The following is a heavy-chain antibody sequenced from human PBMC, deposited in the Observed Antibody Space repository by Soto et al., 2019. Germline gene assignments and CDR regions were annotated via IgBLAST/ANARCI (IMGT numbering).Heavy chain of an antibody. Sequence: PGGSLRLSCAASGFTFRDYGMSWVRQTPNKGLEWVSLITKSGDSTYYADSVKGRFTISRDNSRSTLFLQMNSLRAEDTALYYCVFRHLASADILQSLLHFDYWGPGTLVTVSS. CDR1: GFTFRDYG. J-gene: IGHJ4*02. V-gene: IGHV3-23*01. D-gene: IGHD6-13*01. CDR3: VFRHLASADILQSLLHFDY. CDR2: ITKSGDST.